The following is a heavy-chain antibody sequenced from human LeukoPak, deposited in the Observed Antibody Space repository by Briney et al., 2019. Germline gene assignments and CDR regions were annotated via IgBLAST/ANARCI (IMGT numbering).Heavy chain of an antibody. V-gene: IGHV3-23*01. J-gene: IGHJ4*02. D-gene: IGHD4-23*01. Sequence: GGSLRLSCVASGFTFSTYAITWVRQAPGKGLEWVSVISGSGRSGTNYADSVKGRFTISRDNSKNTLYLQTNSLRVEDTAIYYCAKAPGGGNWNWGQGTLVTVSS. CDR3: AKAPGGGNWN. CDR1: GFTFSTYA. CDR2: ISGSGRSGT.